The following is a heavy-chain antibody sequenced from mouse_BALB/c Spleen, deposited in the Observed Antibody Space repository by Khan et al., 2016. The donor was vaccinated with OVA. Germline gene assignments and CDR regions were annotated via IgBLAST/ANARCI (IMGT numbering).Heavy chain of an antibody. CDR2: ILPGSNST. CDR3: ARGNYYDCTSWFDY. Sequence: QVQLKQSGAELMKPGDSVKISCKATGYTFSSYWIEWVKQRPGQGLEWIGEILPGSNSTKYNERFKGKATIPAETSSNTAYLQLSSLNSEDAAIYYCARGNYYDCTSWFDYWGQGTLVTVSA. D-gene: IGHD1-1*01. J-gene: IGHJ3*01. CDR1: GYTFSSYW. V-gene: IGHV1-9*01.